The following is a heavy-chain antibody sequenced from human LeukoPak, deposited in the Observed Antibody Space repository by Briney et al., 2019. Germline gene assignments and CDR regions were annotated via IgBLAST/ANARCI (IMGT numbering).Heavy chain of an antibody. CDR3: ARQTTTGYYPYYFDY. CDR1: GYSFTSYW. D-gene: IGHD3-9*01. J-gene: IGHJ4*02. CDR2: IYPGDSDT. Sequence: GESLKISRKGSGYSFTSYWIGWVRQMPGKGLEWMGIIYPGDSDTRYSPSFQGQVTISADKSISTAYLQWSSLKASDTAMYYCARQTTTGYYPYYFDYWGQGTLVTVSS. V-gene: IGHV5-51*01.